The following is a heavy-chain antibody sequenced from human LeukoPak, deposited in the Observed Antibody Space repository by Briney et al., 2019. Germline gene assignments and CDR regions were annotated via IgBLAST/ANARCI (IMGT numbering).Heavy chain of an antibody. D-gene: IGHD2-2*01. CDR1: GYTFTSYD. CDR3: ARATRTKDIVVVPAAKPFYYYYYYMDV. CDR2: MNPNSGNT. J-gene: IGHJ6*03. Sequence: ASVKVSCKASGYTFTSYDINWVRQATGQGLEWMGWMNPNSGNTGYAQKFQGRVTITRNTSISTAYMELSSLRSEDTAVYYCARATRTKDIVVVPAAKPFYYYYYYMDVWGKGTTVTVSS. V-gene: IGHV1-8*03.